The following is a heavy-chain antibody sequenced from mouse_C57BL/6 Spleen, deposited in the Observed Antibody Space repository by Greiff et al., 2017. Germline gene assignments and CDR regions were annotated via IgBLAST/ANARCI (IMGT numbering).Heavy chain of an antibody. CDR1: GYTFTSYW. Sequence: VQLQQPGAELVRPGSSVKLSCKASGYTFTSYWMHWVKQRPIQGLEWIGNIDPSDSETHYNQKFKDKATLTVDKSSSTAYMQLSSLTSEDSAVYYCARLSYDGSDYWGQGTTLTVSS. J-gene: IGHJ2*01. CDR2: IDPSDSET. CDR3: ARLSYDGSDY. D-gene: IGHD2-3*01. V-gene: IGHV1-52*01.